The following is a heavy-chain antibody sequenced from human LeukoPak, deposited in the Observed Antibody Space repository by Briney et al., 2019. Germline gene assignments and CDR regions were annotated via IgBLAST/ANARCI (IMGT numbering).Heavy chain of an antibody. CDR1: GYTFTGYY. Sequence: ASVKVSCKASGYTFTGYYMHWVRQAPGQGLEWMGWINPNSGGTNHAQKFQGRVTMTRDTSISTAYMELSRLRFDDTAVYYCARANYYGSGKKDLDYWGQGTLVTVSS. J-gene: IGHJ4*02. CDR2: INPNSGGT. D-gene: IGHD3-10*01. V-gene: IGHV1-2*02. CDR3: ARANYYGSGKKDLDY.